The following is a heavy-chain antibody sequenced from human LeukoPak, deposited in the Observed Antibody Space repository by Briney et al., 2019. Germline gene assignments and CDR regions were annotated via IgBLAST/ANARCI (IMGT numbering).Heavy chain of an antibody. V-gene: IGHV3-23*01. D-gene: IGHD3-10*01. CDR1: GFTLSSYA. J-gene: IGHJ4*02. CDR3: AKDLGGSGSYPTYYFDY. Sequence: GGSLRLSCAASGFTLSSYAMSWVRQAPGKGLEWVSAISGGGGSTYYADSVKGRFTISRDNSKNTLYLQMNSLRAEDTAVYYCAKDLGGSGSYPTYYFDYWGQGTLVTVSS. CDR2: ISGGGGST.